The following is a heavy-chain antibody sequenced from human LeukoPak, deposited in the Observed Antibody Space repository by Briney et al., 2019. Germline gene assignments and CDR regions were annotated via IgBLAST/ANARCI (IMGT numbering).Heavy chain of an antibody. CDR1: GGTFSSYA. Sequence: ASVKVSCKASGGTFSSYAISWVRQAPGQGLEWMGGIIPIFGTANYAQKFQGRVTITADKSTSTAYMELSSLRSEDTAVYYCARGLVFTKGLDDWGQGTLVTVSS. V-gene: IGHV1-69*06. CDR2: IIPIFGTA. D-gene: IGHD2-8*01. CDR3: ARGLVFTKGLDD. J-gene: IGHJ4*02.